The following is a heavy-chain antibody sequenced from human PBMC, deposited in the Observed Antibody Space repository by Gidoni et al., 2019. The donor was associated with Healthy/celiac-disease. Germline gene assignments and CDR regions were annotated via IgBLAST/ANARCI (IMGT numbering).Heavy chain of an antibody. CDR1: GFTFSRYG. D-gene: IGHD6-13*01. V-gene: IGHV3-33*01. CDR2: IWYDGSNK. CDR3: ARGIRSIPYSSSQRPLAY. Sequence: QVQLVESGGGVVQPGRSLRLSCAASGFTFSRYGMHWVRQAPGKGLEWVAVIWYDGSNKYYADSVKGRFTISRDNSKNTLYLQMNSLRAEDTAVYYCARGIRSIPYSSSQRPLAYWGQGTLVTVSS. J-gene: IGHJ4*02.